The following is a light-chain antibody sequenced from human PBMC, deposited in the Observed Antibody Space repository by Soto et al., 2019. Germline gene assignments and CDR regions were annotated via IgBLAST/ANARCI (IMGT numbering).Light chain of an antibody. CDR3: SLFTSTTTYV. CDR2: DVS. CDR1: SSDVGSHDL. Sequence: QSVLTQPASVSGSPGQSIAISCTGTSSDVGSHDLVSWYQQQSGKVPKLIIYDVSSRPPGVSNHFSGSKSGNTASLTISGLQAEDEADYYCSLFTSTTTYVFGTGTKVTVL. J-gene: IGLJ1*01. V-gene: IGLV2-14*02.